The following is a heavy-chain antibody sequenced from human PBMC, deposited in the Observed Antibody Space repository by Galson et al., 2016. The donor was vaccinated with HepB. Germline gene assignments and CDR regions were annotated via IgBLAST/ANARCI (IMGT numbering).Heavy chain of an antibody. CDR1: GFPFSTYW. Sequence: SLRLSCAASGFPFSTYWMHWVRQGAGKGPEWVARIKNKGDGGTIDCAAPVKGRFTISRDDSKDTLYLQMNSLKTEDTAVYYCTSHSYGPNYWGQGTLVTVSS. D-gene: IGHD5-18*01. J-gene: IGHJ4*02. V-gene: IGHV3-15*07. CDR2: IKNKGDGGTI. CDR3: TSHSYGPNY.